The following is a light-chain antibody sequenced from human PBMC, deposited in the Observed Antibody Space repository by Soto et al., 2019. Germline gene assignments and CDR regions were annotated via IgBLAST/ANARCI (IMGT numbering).Light chain of an antibody. CDR1: QSVSSSY. Sequence: PGERVTLSCRASQSVSSSYLTWYQQKPGQAPRLLIYGASTRATSIPARFSGSGSGTVFTLTISSLQPEDFAIYYCQQDYNLPPWTFGQGTKVEIK. J-gene: IGKJ1*01. CDR3: QQDYNLPPWT. CDR2: GAS. V-gene: IGKV3D-7*01.